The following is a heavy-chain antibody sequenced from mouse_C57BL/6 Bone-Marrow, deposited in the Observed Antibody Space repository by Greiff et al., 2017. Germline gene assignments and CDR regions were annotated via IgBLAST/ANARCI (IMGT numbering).Heavy chain of an antibody. CDR2: IHPNSGST. CDR1: GYTFTGYW. J-gene: IGHJ3*01. V-gene: IGHV1-64*01. CDR3: ALSTMVRGFAY. Sequence: VQLQQSGAELVKPGASVKLSCKASGYTFTGYWMHWVKQRPGQGLEWIGMIHPNSGSTNYNEKFKSKATLTVDKSSSTAYMQLSSLTSEDSAVYYCALSTMVRGFAYWGQGTLVTVSA. D-gene: IGHD2-1*01.